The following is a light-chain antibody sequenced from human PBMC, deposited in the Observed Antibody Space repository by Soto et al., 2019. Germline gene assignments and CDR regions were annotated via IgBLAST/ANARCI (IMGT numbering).Light chain of an antibody. Sequence: EIVLTQSPATLSLSPGERATLSCRASQSVSSYLSWYQQKPGQAPRLLIYDTSSRATGIPARFSGSGSGTDFTLTISSLEPDDFEVYYCQQRSNWPPTFGPGTKVEI. CDR2: DTS. CDR1: QSVSSY. J-gene: IGKJ3*01. V-gene: IGKV3-11*01. CDR3: QQRSNWPPT.